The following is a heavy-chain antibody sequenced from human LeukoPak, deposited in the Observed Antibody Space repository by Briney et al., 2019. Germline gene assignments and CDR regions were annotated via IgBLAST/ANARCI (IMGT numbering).Heavy chain of an antibody. CDR3: ARLTSSWYAYYYYMDV. Sequence: ESGPTLVKPTQTLTLTCTFSGFSLHTSEVGVAWVRQPPGKALEWLSLIYWDDNKRYSPSLKSRFTITKDTSNNQVVLTMTNVGPVDTATYYCARLTSSWYAYYYYMDVWGKGTTVTVS. D-gene: IGHD6-13*01. J-gene: IGHJ6*03. CDR1: GFSLHTSEVG. CDR2: IYWDDNK. V-gene: IGHV2-5*02.